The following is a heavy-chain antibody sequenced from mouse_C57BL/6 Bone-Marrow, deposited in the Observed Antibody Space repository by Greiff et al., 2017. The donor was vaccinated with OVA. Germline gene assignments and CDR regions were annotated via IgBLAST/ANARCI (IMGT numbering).Heavy chain of an antibody. J-gene: IGHJ4*01. CDR1: GYTFTSYW. D-gene: IGHD1-1*01. V-gene: IGHV1-74*01. Sequence: QVQLQQPGAELVKPGASVKVSCKASGYTFTSYWMHWVKQRPGPGLEWIGRIHPSDSDTNYNQKFKGKATLTVDKSSSTAYMQLSSLTSEDSAVYYCAIEITTVVATGGYYAMDYWGQGTSVTVSS. CDR2: IHPSDSDT. CDR3: AIEITTVVATGGYYAMDY.